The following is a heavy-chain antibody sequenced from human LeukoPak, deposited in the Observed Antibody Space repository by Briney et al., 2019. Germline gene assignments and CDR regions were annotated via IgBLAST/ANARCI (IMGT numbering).Heavy chain of an antibody. J-gene: IGHJ6*02. CDR2: ISYDGSNK. CDR1: GFTFSSYG. CDR3: AKGARYGYSYGHYCYYGMDV. V-gene: IGHV3-30*18. Sequence: GGSLRLSCAASGFTFSSYGMHWVRQAPGKGLEWVAVISYDGSNKYYADSVKGRFTISRDNSKNTLYLQMNSLRAEDTAVYYCAKGARYGYSYGHYCYYGMDVWGQGTTVTVSS. D-gene: IGHD5-18*01.